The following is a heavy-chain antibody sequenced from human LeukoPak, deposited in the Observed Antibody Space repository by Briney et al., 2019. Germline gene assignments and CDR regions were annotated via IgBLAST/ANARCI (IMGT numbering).Heavy chain of an antibody. V-gene: IGHV1-58*02. CDR2: TVVGSGNT. CDR1: GFTFTSSA. Sequence: ASVKVSCKASGFTFTSSAMQWVRQARGQRLEWIGWTVVGSGNTNYAQKFQERVTITRDMSTSTAYMELSSLRSEDTAVYYCAAIYYYDSSGYYHDYWGQGTLVTVSS. J-gene: IGHJ4*02. D-gene: IGHD3-22*01. CDR3: AAIYYYDSSGYYHDY.